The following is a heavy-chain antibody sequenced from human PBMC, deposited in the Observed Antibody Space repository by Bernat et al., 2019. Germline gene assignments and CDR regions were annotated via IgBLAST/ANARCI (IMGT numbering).Heavy chain of an antibody. Sequence: QVQLVESGGGVVQPGRSLRLSCAASGFTFSSYGMHWVRQAPGKGLEWVAVISYDGSNKYYADSVKGRFTISRDNSKNTLYLQMNSLRAEDTAVYYCAKARGKYYYGSGSTDFDYWGQGTLVTVSS. CDR2: ISYDGSNK. CDR3: AKARGKYYYGSGSTDFDY. CDR1: GFTFSSYG. D-gene: IGHD3-10*01. V-gene: IGHV3-30*18. J-gene: IGHJ4*02.